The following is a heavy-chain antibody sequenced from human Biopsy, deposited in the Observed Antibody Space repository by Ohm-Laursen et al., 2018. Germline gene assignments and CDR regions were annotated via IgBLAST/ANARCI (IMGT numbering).Heavy chain of an antibody. D-gene: IGHD3-22*01. V-gene: IGHV4-59*12. CDR3: ARDRGYYSDRTVPGYFDL. CDR1: GDSISSYY. CDR2: VYYTGST. Sequence: SQTLSLTCTVSGDSISSYYWSWTRQPPGKGLQWIGCVYYTGSTDYNPSLQGRVTISVDTSKNHFSLRVRSATPADTAIYYCARDRGYYSDRTVPGYFDLWGRGTLVTVSS. J-gene: IGHJ2*01.